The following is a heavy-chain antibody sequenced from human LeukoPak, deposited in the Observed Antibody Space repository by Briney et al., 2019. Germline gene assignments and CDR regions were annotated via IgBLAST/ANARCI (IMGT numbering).Heavy chain of an antibody. Sequence: GGSLRLSCAGSGFTFSGYGMHWVRQAPGKGLEWVAVISYDGSNKYYADPVKGRFTISRDNSKNTLYLQMNSLRAEDTAVYYCAKDRSRGLGTRGYDYWGQGTLVTVSS. CDR3: AKDRSRGLGTRGYDY. CDR1: GFTFSGYG. D-gene: IGHD3-16*01. J-gene: IGHJ4*02. CDR2: ISYDGSNK. V-gene: IGHV3-30*18.